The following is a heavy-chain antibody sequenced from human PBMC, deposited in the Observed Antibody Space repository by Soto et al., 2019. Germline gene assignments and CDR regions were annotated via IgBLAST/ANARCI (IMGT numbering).Heavy chain of an antibody. Sequence: SETLSLTCAVYGGSFSGYYWSWIRQPPGKGLEWIGYIYYSGSTNYNPSLKSRVAISLDTSKNQFSLKLSSVTAADTAVYYCARTSGIYYGPDYWGQGTLVTVSS. D-gene: IGHD1-26*01. V-gene: IGHV4-59*01. J-gene: IGHJ4*02. CDR1: GGSFSGYY. CDR2: IYYSGST. CDR3: ARTSGIYYGPDY.